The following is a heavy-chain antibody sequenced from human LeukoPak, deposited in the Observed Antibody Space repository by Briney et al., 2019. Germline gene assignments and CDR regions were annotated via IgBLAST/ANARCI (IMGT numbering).Heavy chain of an antibody. CDR2: VSGNGITT. V-gene: IGHV3-23*01. CDR1: GFTFSNYA. J-gene: IGHJ4*02. D-gene: IGHD2/OR15-2a*01. CDR3: AKRSETLYFDY. Sequence: WSLRLSCAASGFTFSNYAMNWVRQVPGKGLEWVSTVSGNGITTYYADSVKGRFTISRDNSKNTLFLQMNTLRAEDTAVYYCAKRSETLYFDYWGQGSLVTVSS.